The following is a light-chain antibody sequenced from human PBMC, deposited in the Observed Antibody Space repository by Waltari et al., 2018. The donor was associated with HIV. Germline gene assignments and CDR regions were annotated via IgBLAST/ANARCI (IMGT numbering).Light chain of an antibody. CDR3: CSYAGSYPVV. J-gene: IGLJ2*01. CDR1: SRDVGGYNY. Sequence: QSALTQPRSVSGSPGQSVTLSCTGTSRDVGGYNYVSWYQQHPGKAPKLMIYDVTKRPSGVPDRFSGSKSGNTASVTISGLQAEDEADYYCCSYAGSYPVVFGGGTKLTVL. V-gene: IGLV2-11*01. CDR2: DVT.